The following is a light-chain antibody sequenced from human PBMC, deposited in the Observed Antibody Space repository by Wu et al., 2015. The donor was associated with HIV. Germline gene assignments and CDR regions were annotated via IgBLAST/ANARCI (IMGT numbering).Light chain of an antibody. V-gene: IGKV3-20*01. CDR1: QSVNSNY. Sequence: DIVLTQFPGTLSLSPGDSATLSCRASQSVNSNYFAWFQQKPGQAPRLLIYGASSRATGIPDRFSGRGSGTEFTLTITRLEPEDFAVYYCQQYAQSITFGQGTRLEIK. J-gene: IGKJ5*01. CDR3: QQYAQSIT. CDR2: GAS.